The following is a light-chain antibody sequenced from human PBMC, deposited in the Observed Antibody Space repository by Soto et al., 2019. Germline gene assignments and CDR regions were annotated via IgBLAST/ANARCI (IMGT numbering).Light chain of an antibody. V-gene: IGLV2-11*01. Sequence: QSVLTQPRSVSGSPGQSVTISCTGTSSDVGGYNFVSWYQLHPGKAPKLMIYDVSKRPSGVPDRFSGSKSGNTASLTISGLQAEDEADYYCCSYAGSYIFVVFGGGTKLTVL. J-gene: IGLJ2*01. CDR2: DVS. CDR3: CSYAGSYIFVV. CDR1: SSDVGGYNF.